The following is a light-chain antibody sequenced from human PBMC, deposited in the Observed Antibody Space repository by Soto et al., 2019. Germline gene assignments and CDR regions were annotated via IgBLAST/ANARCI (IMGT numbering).Light chain of an antibody. Sequence: DIQMTQSPSTLSAFVGDRLSITCRASQGIRTSLAWYQQKPGKAPKLLIYMASSLESGVPARFSGSGSATEFTLSISSLQPDDFATYYCQQYDSYSRTFGQGTKVDIK. CDR3: QQYDSYSRT. CDR2: MAS. CDR1: QGIRTS. J-gene: IGKJ1*01. V-gene: IGKV1-5*03.